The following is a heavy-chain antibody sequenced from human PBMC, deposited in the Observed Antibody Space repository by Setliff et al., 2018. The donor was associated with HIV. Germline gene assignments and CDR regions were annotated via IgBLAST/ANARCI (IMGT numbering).Heavy chain of an antibody. J-gene: IGHJ4*02. CDR3: ARDYSPTFYYYDSSGTLDY. V-gene: IGHV1-69*13. CDR2: TIPMFGTA. Sequence: GASVKVSCKASGDTFRSHAISWVRQAPGQGLEWMGGTIPMFGTANYAQKFQGRVTITADESTSTASMELSSLRSEDTAVYYCARDYSPTFYYYDSSGTLDYWGQGTLVTVSS. CDR1: GDTFRSHA. D-gene: IGHD3-22*01.